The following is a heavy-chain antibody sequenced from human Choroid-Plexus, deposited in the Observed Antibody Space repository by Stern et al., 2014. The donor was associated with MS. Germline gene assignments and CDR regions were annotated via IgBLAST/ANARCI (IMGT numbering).Heavy chain of an antibody. CDR1: GFTFSNFG. CDR3: AKDRQWSTYFFDY. D-gene: IGHD2-15*01. Sequence: VQLVESGGGVAKPGRPLILSCAASGFTFSNFGMHWVRQAPGKGLEWVALISYDGSDKYYADYVKGRFTIFRDNSKNTLYMHMNSLRAEDTAVYYCAKDRQWSTYFFDYWGQGSLVTVSS. J-gene: IGHJ4*02. CDR2: ISYDGSDK. V-gene: IGHV3-30*18.